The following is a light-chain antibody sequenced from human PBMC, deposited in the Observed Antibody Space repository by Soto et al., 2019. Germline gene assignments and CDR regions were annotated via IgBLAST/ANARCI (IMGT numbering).Light chain of an antibody. V-gene: IGKV3-20*01. Sequence: IVLTQSPGTLALSPGEGATLSCRASQSVSKYLAWYQQKPGQAPRLLIYGASSRATGIPDSFSGSGSGTDFTLTISRLEPEDFAVYYCQQYGGSPQTFGQGTKV. CDR3: QQYGGSPQT. J-gene: IGKJ1*01. CDR1: QSVSKY. CDR2: GAS.